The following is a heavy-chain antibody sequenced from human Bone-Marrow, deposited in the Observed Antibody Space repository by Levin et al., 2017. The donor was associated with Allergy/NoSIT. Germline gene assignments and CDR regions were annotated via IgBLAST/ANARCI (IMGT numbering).Heavy chain of an antibody. V-gene: IGHV3-48*02. CDR3: ARGSKGGDDYDDYFDF. CDR1: GFSFSSHS. D-gene: IGHD4-17*01. CDR2: ISSGSRAI. Sequence: ETLSLTCAASGFSFSSHSMNWVRQAPGKGLEWFSYISSGSRAIYYADSVKGRFTISRDNAKNSLYLQMNSLRDEDTAVYFCARGSKGGDDYDDYFDFWGQGTLVTVSS. J-gene: IGHJ4*02.